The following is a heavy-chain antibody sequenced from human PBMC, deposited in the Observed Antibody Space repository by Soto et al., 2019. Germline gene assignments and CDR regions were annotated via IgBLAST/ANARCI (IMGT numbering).Heavy chain of an antibody. CDR1: GGSFSGYY. D-gene: IGHD6-13*01. V-gene: IGHV4-34*01. Sequence: SETLSLTCAVYGGSFSGYYWSWIRQPPGKGLEWIGEINHSGSTNYNPSLKSRLTISVDPSKNQFSLKLTYVTAADTAMYYCARPKTIGAAAGKGWFDPWGQGTLVTVSS. J-gene: IGHJ5*02. CDR2: INHSGST. CDR3: ARPKTIGAAAGKGWFDP.